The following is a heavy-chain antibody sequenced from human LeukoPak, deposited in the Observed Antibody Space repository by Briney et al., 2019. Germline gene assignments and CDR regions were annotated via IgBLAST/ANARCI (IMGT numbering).Heavy chain of an antibody. CDR2: ISGSAAKT. V-gene: IGHV3-23*01. CDR1: GFTFSDYY. J-gene: IGHJ4*02. CDR3: AKTTGRSSRPLDS. D-gene: IGHD6-19*01. Sequence: GGSLRLSCAASGFTFSDYYRSWIRQPPGKGLEWVSAISGSAAKTYYADSVKGRSTISRDNSSNTLFLQMNSLRAEDTALYYCAKTTGRSSRPLDSWGQGTLVTVSS.